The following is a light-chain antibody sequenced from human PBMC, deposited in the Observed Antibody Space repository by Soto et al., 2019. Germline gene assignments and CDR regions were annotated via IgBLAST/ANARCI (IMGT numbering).Light chain of an antibody. CDR3: QQRSDWPLL. J-gene: IGKJ4*01. V-gene: IGKV3-11*01. Sequence: EIVLTQSPATLSLSPGERATLSCRASQSVSSHLTWYQPIPGQAPRLLIYDASTRANGIPARFSGSGSGTDLPLTISSLEPEDFAVYYCQQRSDWPLLFGGGTRVEIK. CDR1: QSVSSH. CDR2: DAS.